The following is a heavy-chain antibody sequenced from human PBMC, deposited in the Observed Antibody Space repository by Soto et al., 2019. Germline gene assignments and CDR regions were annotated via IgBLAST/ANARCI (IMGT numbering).Heavy chain of an antibody. V-gene: IGHV1-18*01. CDR3: ARGKNWRTTYYYGMDV. CDR1: GYTFTSYG. J-gene: IGHJ6*02. D-gene: IGHD1-1*01. CDR2: ISAYNGNT. Sequence: ASVKVSCKASGYTFTSYGISWVRQAPGQGLEWMGWISAYNGNTNYAQKLQGRVTMTTDTSTSTAYMELRSLRSDDTAVYYCARGKNWRTTYYYGMDVWGQGTTVTVSS.